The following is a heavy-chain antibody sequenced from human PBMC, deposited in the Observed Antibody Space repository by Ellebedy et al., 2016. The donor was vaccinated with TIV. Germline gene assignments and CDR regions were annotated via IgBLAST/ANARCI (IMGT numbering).Heavy chain of an antibody. V-gene: IGHV3-11*01. CDR1: GFTFSDYY. CDR2: ISSSGTTI. CDR3: ARRDYGDYYYYFDY. Sequence: RGGSLRLSCAASGFTFSDYYMSWIRQAPGKGLEWVSYISSSGTTIYYTDSVKGRFTISRDNAKNSLYLQMNSLRAEDTAVYYCARRDYGDYYYYFDYWGQGALVTVSS. J-gene: IGHJ4*02. D-gene: IGHD4-17*01.